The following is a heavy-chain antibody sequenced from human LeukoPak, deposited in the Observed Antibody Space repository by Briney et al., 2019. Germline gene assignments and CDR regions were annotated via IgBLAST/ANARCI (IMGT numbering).Heavy chain of an antibody. CDR2: ISAYNGNT. Sequence: GASVKVSCKASGYTFTSYGISWVRQAPGQGLEWMGWISAYNGNTNYAQKLQGRVTMTTDISTSTAYMELRSLRSDDTAVYYCAREALYYYDSSAPDGYWGQGTLVTVSS. CDR3: AREALYYYDSSAPDGY. V-gene: IGHV1-18*01. J-gene: IGHJ4*02. CDR1: GYTFTSYG. D-gene: IGHD3-22*01.